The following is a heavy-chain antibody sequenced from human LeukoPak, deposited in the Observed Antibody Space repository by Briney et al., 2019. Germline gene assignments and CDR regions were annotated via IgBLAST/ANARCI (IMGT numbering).Heavy chain of an antibody. Sequence: PSETLSLTCTVSGYSISSSSYYWGWIRQPPGKGLEWIGGIYYTGSTYYNPSLKSRVTISVDTSKNQFSLKLSSVTAADTAVYYCTRDSTLFTYYVWGQGTLVAVSS. V-gene: IGHV4-39*07. D-gene: IGHD3-16*01. J-gene: IGHJ4*02. CDR1: GYSISSSSYY. CDR3: TRDSTLFTYYV. CDR2: IYYTGST.